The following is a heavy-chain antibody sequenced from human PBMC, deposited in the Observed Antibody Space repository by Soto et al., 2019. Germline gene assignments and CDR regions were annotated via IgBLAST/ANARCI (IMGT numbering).Heavy chain of an antibody. D-gene: IGHD6-6*01. CDR3: ARGSLAARPVSDY. J-gene: IGHJ4*02. V-gene: IGHV4-4*02. Sequence: KTSETLSLTCAVSGGSISSSNWWSWVRQPPGKGLEWIGEIYHSGSTNYNPSLKSRVTISVDKSKNQFSLKLSSVTAADTAVYYCARGSLAARPVSDYWGQGTLVTVSS. CDR2: IYHSGST. CDR1: GGSISSSNW.